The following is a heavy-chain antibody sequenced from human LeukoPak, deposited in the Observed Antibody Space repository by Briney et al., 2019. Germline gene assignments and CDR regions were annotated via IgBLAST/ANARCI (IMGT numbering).Heavy chain of an antibody. D-gene: IGHD3-3*01. CDR1: GFTFSSYW. CDR2: INSDGSST. V-gene: IGHV3-74*01. CDR3: ARNYDFWSGHYNWFDP. J-gene: IGHJ5*02. Sequence: GGSLRLSCAASGFTFSSYWMHWVRHAPGKGLVWVSRINSDGSSTSYADSVKGRFTISRDNAKNTLYLQMNSLRAEDTAVYYCARNYDFWSGHYNWFDPWGQGTLVTVSS.